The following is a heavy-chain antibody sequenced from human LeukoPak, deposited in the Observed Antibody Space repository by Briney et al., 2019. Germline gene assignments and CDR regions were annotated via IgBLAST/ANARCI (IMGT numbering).Heavy chain of an antibody. CDR2: IYSTGIT. V-gene: IGHV4-31*03. CDR3: PGSTSQYYFDSGLAY. Sequence: PSETLSLTCTVSGRSTSSGEYCSWIRHYPGKGLEWIGHIYSTGITSYNPSLDSRVSISVDTPRNQFSPKMSPVTAADTAVYYWPGSTSQYYFDSGLAYWGRETLV. CDR1: GRSTSSGEY. J-gene: IGHJ4*02. D-gene: IGHD3-22*01.